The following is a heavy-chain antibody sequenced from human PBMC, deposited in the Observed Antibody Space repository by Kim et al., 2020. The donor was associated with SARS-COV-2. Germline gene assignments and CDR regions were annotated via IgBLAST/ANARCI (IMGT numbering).Heavy chain of an antibody. CDR1: GGSISSSNC. Sequence: SETLSLTCAXSGGSISSSNCWSWVRQPPGKGLEWIGEMCHSGSTNYNPSLKSRVTISADKSKNQFSLKLTSVTAADTAVYYCASAITRTVDYWGQGILVTVSS. CDR2: MCHSGST. D-gene: IGHD1-20*01. J-gene: IGHJ4*02. CDR3: ASAITRTVDY. V-gene: IGHV4-4*02.